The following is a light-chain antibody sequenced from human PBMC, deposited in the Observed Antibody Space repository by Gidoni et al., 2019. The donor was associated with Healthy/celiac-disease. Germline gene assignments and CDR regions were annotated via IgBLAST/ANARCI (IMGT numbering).Light chain of an antibody. Sequence: SYELKQPPSVSVPPGQTARITCTGDALPKQYAYWYQQKQGQAPVLLIYTYSERPSGIPERVSGSSSGTTVTLTISGVQAEDEADYYCQSADSSGTYVVFGGGTKLTVL. CDR1: ALPKQY. V-gene: IGLV3-25*02. CDR3: QSADSSGTYVV. J-gene: IGLJ2*01. CDR2: TYS.